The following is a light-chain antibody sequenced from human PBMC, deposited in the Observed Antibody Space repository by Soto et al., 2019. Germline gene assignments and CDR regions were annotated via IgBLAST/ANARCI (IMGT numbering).Light chain of an antibody. CDR2: EVS. CDR3: CSYAGNTTHTHV. CDR1: HSDVGSYNL. Sequence: QSALTQPASVSGSPGQSITISCTGTHSDVGSYNLVSWYQQHPGKAPKVIIYEVSERPSGVSDRFSGSKSGNTASLMISGLQAEDESDYYSCSYAGNTTHTHVFGRGTEVTV. J-gene: IGLJ1*01. V-gene: IGLV2-23*02.